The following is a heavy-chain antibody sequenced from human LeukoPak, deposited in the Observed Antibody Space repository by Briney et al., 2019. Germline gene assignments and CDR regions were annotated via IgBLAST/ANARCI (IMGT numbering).Heavy chain of an antibody. CDR1: GLTFSSYA. V-gene: IGHV3-66*01. CDR3: ARGGRDGYNWYYFDY. D-gene: IGHD5-24*01. J-gene: IGHJ4*02. Sequence: GGSLRLSCATSGLTFSSYAMSWVRQAPGKGLEWVSVIYSGGSTYYADSVKGRFTISRDNSKNTLYLQMNSLRAEDTAVYYCARGGRDGYNWYYFDYWGQGTLVTVSS. CDR2: IYSGGST.